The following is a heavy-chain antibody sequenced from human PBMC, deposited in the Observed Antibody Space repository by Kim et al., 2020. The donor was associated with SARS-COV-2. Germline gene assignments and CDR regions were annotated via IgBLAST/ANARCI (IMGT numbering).Heavy chain of an antibody. D-gene: IGHD4-17*01. J-gene: IGHJ3*02. Sequence: SVKVSCKASGGTFSSYAISWVRQAPGQGLEWMGGIIPIFGTANYAQKFQGRVTITADESTSTAYMELSSLRSEDTAVYYCAREISRTVTRRGGAFDIWGQGTMVIVSS. CDR1: GGTFSSYA. V-gene: IGHV1-69*13. CDR2: IIPIFGTA. CDR3: AREISRTVTRRGGAFDI.